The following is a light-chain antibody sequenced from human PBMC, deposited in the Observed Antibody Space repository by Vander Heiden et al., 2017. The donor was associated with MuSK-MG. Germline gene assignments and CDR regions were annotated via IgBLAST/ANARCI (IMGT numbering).Light chain of an antibody. CDR3: SESDSSLSAVV. J-gene: IGLJ2*01. CDR1: SNNVGNQG. Sequence: QAGLTQPPSVSKGLRQTATLTCTGNSNNVGNQGAAWLQQHQGHPPKRLSYSNNNRPSGISERLSAYRSGNKASLKITGLQPEEEAYDYCSESDSSLSAVVFGGGTKITVL. V-gene: IGLV10-54*01. CDR2: SNN.